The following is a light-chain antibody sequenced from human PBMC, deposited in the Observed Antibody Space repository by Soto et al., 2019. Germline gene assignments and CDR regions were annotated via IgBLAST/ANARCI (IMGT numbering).Light chain of an antibody. CDR2: DAS. V-gene: IGLV3-21*02. CDR1: NIGSKS. CDR3: QVWDSSSVV. Sequence: SYELTQPPSVSVAPGQTARITCGGNNIGSKSVHWYQQKPGQAPVLVVYDASDRPSGIPERFSGSNSGNTATLTISRVEAGDEADYYCQVWDSSSVVFGGGTKLTVL. J-gene: IGLJ2*01.